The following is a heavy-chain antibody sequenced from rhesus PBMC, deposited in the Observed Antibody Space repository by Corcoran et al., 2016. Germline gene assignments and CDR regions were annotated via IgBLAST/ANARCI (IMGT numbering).Heavy chain of an antibody. CDR3: VTQNSLDV. D-gene: IGHD2-15*01. V-gene: IGHV4-80*01. J-gene: IGHJ5-2*02. CDR1: GGSFSSYW. Sequence: QVQLQESGPGLVKPSETLSLTCAVSGGSFSSYWWSWFRQPPGKGLEWIGEINGNSGTTNYNPSLKSRVTISKDASKNQFSLKLSSVTAADTAVYYCVTQNSLDVWGRGVLVTVSS. CDR2: INGNSGTT.